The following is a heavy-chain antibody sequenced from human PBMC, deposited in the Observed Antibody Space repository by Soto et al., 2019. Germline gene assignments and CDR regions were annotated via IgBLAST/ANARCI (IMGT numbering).Heavy chain of an antibody. D-gene: IGHD3-22*01. V-gene: IGHV4-39*01. J-gene: IGHJ3*02. CDR3: ARRWALYYYDYGAFDI. Sequence: QLQLQESGPGLVKPSETLSLTCTVSGGSISSSSYYWGWIRQPPGKGLEWIGSFYYSGSTYYNPSLNIRVTMSVDTSKTQFSLKLISVTAADTAVYYCARRWALYYYDYGAFDIWGQGTMVTVSS. CDR2: FYYSGST. CDR1: GGSISSSSYY.